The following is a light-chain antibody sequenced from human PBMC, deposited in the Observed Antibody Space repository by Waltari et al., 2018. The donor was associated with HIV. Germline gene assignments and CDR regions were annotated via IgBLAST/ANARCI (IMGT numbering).Light chain of an antibody. CDR2: WAS. CDR3: QQYYCTPQT. CDR1: QSVLYSSNNKNY. V-gene: IGKV4-1*01. J-gene: IGKJ1*01. Sequence: DIVMTQSPDSLAVSLGERATINCKSSQSVLYSSNNKNYLAWYQQKPGQPPKLLIYWASTRESGVPDRFSGSGSGTDFTLTISSLQAEDVAVYYCQQYYCTPQTFGQGTKVEIK.